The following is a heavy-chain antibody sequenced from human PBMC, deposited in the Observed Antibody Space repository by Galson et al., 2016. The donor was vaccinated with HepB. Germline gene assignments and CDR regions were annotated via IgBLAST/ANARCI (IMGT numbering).Heavy chain of an antibody. Sequence: SETLSLTCAVSGVSVTSGGYYWSWIRQPPGKGLEWIGYCYYTANTGYNPSLESRVTTSRDTSKNHFSLTLNSLTAADTAVYYCARVSHDSFDIWGQGTTVTVSS. CDR2: CYYTANT. CDR3: ARVSHDSFDI. J-gene: IGHJ6*02. V-gene: IGHV4-61*03. CDR1: GVSVTSGGYY. D-gene: IGHD3-16*01.